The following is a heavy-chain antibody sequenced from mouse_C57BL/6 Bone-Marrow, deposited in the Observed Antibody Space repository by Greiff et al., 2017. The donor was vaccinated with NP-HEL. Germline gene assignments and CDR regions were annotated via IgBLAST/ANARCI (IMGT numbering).Heavy chain of an antibody. Sequence: EVKLVESGGGLVQPGGSMKLSCAASGFTFSDAWMDWVRQSPEKGLEWVAEIRNKANNHATYYAESVKGRFTISRDDSKSSVHLQMNSLRAEDTGIYYCTTQLGRDYAMDYWGQGTSVTVSS. CDR1: GFTFSDAW. V-gene: IGHV6-6*01. CDR2: IRNKANNHAT. D-gene: IGHD4-1*02. CDR3: TTQLGRDYAMDY. J-gene: IGHJ4*01.